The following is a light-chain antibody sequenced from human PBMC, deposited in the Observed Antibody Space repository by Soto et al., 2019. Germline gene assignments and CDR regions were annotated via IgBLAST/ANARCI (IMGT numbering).Light chain of an antibody. CDR1: SSDVGAYNY. CDR2: EVS. J-gene: IGLJ1*01. V-gene: IGLV2-14*01. Sequence: QSALTQPASVSGSPGQSITISCTGTSSDVGAYNYVSWYQQHPGKAPKLMIYEVSNRPSGVSNRFSGSKSGNTASLTISGLQAEDEAVYHCSSYTSSSTYVFGTGTKLTVL. CDR3: SSYTSSSTYV.